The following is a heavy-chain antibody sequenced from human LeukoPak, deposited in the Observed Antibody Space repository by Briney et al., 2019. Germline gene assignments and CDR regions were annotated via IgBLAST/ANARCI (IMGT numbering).Heavy chain of an antibody. J-gene: IGHJ4*02. CDR3: ARDRTVNYGDYE. V-gene: IGHV3-53*01. CDR2: IYSGGST. Sequence: WGSLRLSCAASGFTVSSNYMSRVGQAPGKGLEWVSVIYSGGSTYYADSVKGRFTISRDNSKNTLYLQMNSLRAEDTAVYYCARDRTVNYGDYEWGQGTLVTVSS. D-gene: IGHD4-17*01. CDR1: GFTVSSNY.